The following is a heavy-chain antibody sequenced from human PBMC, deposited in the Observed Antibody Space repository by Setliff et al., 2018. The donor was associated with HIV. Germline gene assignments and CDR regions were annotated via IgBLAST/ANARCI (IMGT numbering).Heavy chain of an antibody. J-gene: IGHJ6*03. CDR1: GFTFSTYG. CDR2: IWYDGSNK. D-gene: IGHD3-22*01. CDR3: ARGLRVYDSSGYYYRDYYHYYMDV. V-gene: IGHV3-33*01. Sequence: GGSLRLSCAASGFTFSTYGMHWVRQAPGKGLEWVAVIWYDGSNKYYEDSVKGRFTISRDNAKNSLYLQMNSLRAEDTAVYYCARGLRVYDSSGYYYRDYYHYYMDVWGKGTTVTVSS.